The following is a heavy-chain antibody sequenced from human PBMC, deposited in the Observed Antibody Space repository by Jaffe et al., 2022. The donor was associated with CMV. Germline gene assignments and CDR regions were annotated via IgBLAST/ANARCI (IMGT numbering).Heavy chain of an antibody. V-gene: IGHV4-39*01. CDR2: IYYSGST. J-gene: IGHJ4*02. D-gene: IGHD6-13*01. CDR1: GGSISSSSYY. Sequence: QLQLQESGPGLVKPSETLSLTCTVSGGSISSSSYYWGWIRQPPGKGLEWIGSIYYSGSTYYNPSLKSRVTISVDTSKNQFSLKLSSVTAADTAVYYCARHSGIAAARGPFDYWGQGTLVTVSS. CDR3: ARHSGIAAARGPFDY.